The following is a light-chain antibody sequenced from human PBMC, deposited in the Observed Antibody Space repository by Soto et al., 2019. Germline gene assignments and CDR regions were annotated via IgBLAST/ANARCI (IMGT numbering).Light chain of an antibody. CDR2: DTS. Sequence: EIVLTQSPATLSLSPGKRATLSCRASQSVGSSLAWYQQKPGQAPRLLIYDTSNRATGIPARFRGSGSGTEFPLTISSLEPEDFAVYYCQQRTNWPLTFGGGTKVEI. CDR1: QSVGSS. CDR3: QQRTNWPLT. V-gene: IGKV3-11*01. J-gene: IGKJ4*01.